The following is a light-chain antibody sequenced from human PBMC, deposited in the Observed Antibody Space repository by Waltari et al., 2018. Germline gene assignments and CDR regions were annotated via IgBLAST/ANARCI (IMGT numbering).Light chain of an antibody. CDR3: ASETSTTTLYV. CDR2: HVS. J-gene: IGLJ1*01. CDR1: SSDIGFYTF. V-gene: IGLV2-14*03. Sequence: HSALTQPASVSGPPGQSITIPCTGTSSDIGFYTFVSCYQQHPGTAPKVMIYHVSNRPSGVSNRFSGSKSGNTASLTISGLQPEDEADYYCASETSTTTLYVFGSGTKVTVL.